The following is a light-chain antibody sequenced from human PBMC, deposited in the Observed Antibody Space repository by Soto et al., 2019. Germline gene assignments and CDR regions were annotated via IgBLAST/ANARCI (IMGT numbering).Light chain of an antibody. CDR1: SSNIGNNY. Sequence: VLTQPPSVSAAPGQKVTISCSGSSSNIGNNYVSWYQQLPGTAPKLLIYDNNKRPSGIPDRFSGSKSGTSATLGITGLQTGDQADYYCGTLDSSPSAVYVFGTGTKVTVL. V-gene: IGLV1-51*01. CDR3: GTLDSSPSAVYV. CDR2: DNN. J-gene: IGLJ1*01.